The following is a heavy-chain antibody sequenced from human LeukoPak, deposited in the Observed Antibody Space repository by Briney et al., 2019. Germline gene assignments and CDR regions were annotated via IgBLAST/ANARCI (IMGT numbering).Heavy chain of an antibody. CDR3: ARGEYSGSTYYFDY. CDR1: GGSFSGYY. D-gene: IGHD1-26*01. J-gene: IGHJ4*02. Sequence: SETLSLTCAVYGGSFSGYYWSWIRQPPGKGLEWIGEINHSGSTNYNPSLKSRVTISVDTSKNQFSLKLSSVTAADTAAYYCARGEYSGSTYYFDYWGQGTLVTVSS. V-gene: IGHV4-34*01. CDR2: INHSGST.